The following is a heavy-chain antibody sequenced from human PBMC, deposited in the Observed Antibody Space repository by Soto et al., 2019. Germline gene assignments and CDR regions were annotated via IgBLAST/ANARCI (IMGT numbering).Heavy chain of an antibody. CDR2: ITGRGGGT. CDR1: GFTFSNYA. Sequence: EVQLLESGGGLVQPGGSLRLSCAASGFTFSNYAMTWVRQAPGKGLEWVSVITGRGGGTYFVDSVKGRFTISRDNSKITVYLQMNSLRAEDTAVYYCAKRPLTAAGFDYWGQGTLVTVSS. V-gene: IGHV3-23*01. J-gene: IGHJ4*02. D-gene: IGHD6-13*01. CDR3: AKRPLTAAGFDY.